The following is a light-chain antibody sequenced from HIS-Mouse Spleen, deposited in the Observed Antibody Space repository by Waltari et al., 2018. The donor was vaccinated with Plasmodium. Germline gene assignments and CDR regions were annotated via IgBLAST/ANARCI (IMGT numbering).Light chain of an antibody. V-gene: IGKV1-33*01. J-gene: IGKJ2*01. CDR3: QQYDNLPYT. CDR2: DAS. Sequence: DIQMTQSPSSLPASVGDRVTITCQASQDISNYLKWYQQKPGKAPKLLIYDASNLETGVPSRFSGSGSGTDFTVTISSLQPEDIATYYCQQYDNLPYTFGQGTKLEIK. CDR1: QDISNY.